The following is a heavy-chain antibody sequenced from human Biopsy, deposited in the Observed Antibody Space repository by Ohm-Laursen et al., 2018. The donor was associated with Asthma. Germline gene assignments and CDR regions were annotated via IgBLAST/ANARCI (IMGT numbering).Heavy chain of an antibody. V-gene: IGHV1-69*13. J-gene: IGHJ6*02. Sequence: GASVKVSCKASGGTLNNYAINRVRQAPGQGLEWMGGISPIFGAIRYAQNFQGRVTITADVFTNTVHMELSSLRSEDTAVLYCAKARCYYYYYYDMEVWGQGTTVTVSS. CDR2: ISPIFGAI. CDR3: AKARCYYYYYYDMEV. CDR1: GGTLNNYA. D-gene: IGHD3-16*02.